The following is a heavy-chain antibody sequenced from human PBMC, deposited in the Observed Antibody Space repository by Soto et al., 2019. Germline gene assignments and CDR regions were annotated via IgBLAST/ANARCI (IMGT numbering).Heavy chain of an antibody. Sequence: SESLSLTCAVYGGSFSGYYWSWIRQPPGKGLEWIGEINHSGSTNYNPSLKSRVTISVDTSKNQFSLKLSSVTAADTAVYYCAREVRYCSGGSCYRNFDYWGQGTLVTVSS. V-gene: IGHV4-34*01. CDR2: INHSGST. J-gene: IGHJ4*02. CDR3: AREVRYCSGGSCYRNFDY. CDR1: GGSFSGYY. D-gene: IGHD2-15*01.